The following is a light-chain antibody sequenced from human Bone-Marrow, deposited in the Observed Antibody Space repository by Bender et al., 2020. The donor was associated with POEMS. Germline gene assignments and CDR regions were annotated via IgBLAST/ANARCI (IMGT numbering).Light chain of an antibody. CDR3: CSYAGTSTYV. CDR2: AVT. J-gene: IGLJ1*01. Sequence: QSALTQPASVSGSPGQSITISCTGTSSDVGSYDLVSWYQQQPGKAPKLMIYAVTKRPSGISDRFSGSKSGNTASLTISGLQAEDEADYYCCSYAGTSTYVFGTGTKVTVL. CDR1: SSDVGSYDL. V-gene: IGLV2-23*02.